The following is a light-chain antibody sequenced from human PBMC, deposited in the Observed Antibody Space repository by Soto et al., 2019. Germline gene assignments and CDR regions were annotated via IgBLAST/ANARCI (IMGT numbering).Light chain of an antibody. CDR3: HQSYSTPQT. V-gene: IGKV1-39*01. CDR1: QSISSW. CDR2: AAS. Sequence: DIQMTQSPSTLSSSVGDRFTITFRASQSISSWLAWYQQKPGKAPKLLIYAASSLQSGVPSRFSGSGSGTEFTLTISSLQPEDFASYYCHQSYSTPQTFGRGTKVDIK. J-gene: IGKJ1*01.